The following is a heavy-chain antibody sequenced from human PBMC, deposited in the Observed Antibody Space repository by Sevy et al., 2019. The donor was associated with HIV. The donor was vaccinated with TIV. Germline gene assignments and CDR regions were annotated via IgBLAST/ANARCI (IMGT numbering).Heavy chain of an antibody. V-gene: IGHV3-53*01. CDR2: IYSGGST. CDR1: GFTVSSNY. J-gene: IGHJ6*03. D-gene: IGHD6-13*01. CDR3: ASGSSSWYPYYYYYYYMDV. Sequence: GGSLRLSCAASGFTVSSNYMSWVRQAPGKGLEWVSAIYSGGSTYYGDSVKGRFTISRDNSKNTLYLQMNSLRAEDTAVYYCASGSSSWYPYYYYYYYMDVWGKGTTVTVSS.